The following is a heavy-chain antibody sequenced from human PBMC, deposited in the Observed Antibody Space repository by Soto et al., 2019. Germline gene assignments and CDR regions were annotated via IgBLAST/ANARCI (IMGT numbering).Heavy chain of an antibody. V-gene: IGHV1-69*01. D-gene: IGHD6-19*01. CDR1: GGTFSSYA. J-gene: IGHJ3*02. CDR3: AREEDSSGWYGNNDAFDI. CDR2: IISIFGTA. Sequence: QVQLVQSGAEVKKPGSSVKVSCKASGGTFSSYAIRWVRQAPGQGLEWMGGIISIFGTANYAQKFQGRVTSTADEPTSTAYMEMSSLSSEDTAVYFWAREEDSSGWYGNNDAFDILGQGTMVSVSS.